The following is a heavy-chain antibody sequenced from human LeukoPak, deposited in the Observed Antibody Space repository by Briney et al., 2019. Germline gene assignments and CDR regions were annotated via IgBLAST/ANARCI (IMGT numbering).Heavy chain of an antibody. Sequence: PGGSLRLSCAASGFTFSDYTMNWVRQAPGKGLEWVSSISSSSSDIYYADSVKGRFTISRDNAKKSLSLQMNSLRDEDTAVYYCARAILYPYYFDYWGQGTLVTVSS. CDR3: ARAILYPYYFDY. D-gene: IGHD2-8*01. CDR1: GFTFSDYT. J-gene: IGHJ4*02. CDR2: ISSSSSDI. V-gene: IGHV3-21*01.